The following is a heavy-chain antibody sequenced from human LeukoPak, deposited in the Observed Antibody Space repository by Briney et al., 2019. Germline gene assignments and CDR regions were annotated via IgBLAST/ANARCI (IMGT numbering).Heavy chain of an antibody. CDR2: IWYDGSNK. D-gene: IGHD1-26*01. CDR1: GFTFSSYG. Sequence: TGGSLRLSCAASGFTFSSYGMHWVRQAPGKGLEWVAVIWYDGSNKYYADSVKGRFTISRDNSKNTLYLQMNSLRAEDTAVYYCARGRGWELHDAFDIWGQGTMVTVSS. V-gene: IGHV3-33*08. CDR3: ARGRGWELHDAFDI. J-gene: IGHJ3*02.